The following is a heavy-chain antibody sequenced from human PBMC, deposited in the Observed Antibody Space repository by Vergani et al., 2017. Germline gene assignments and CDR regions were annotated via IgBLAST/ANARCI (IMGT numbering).Heavy chain of an antibody. CDR3: ARHEVVHYYDILTGYYNYYYGMDV. CDR2: IYTSGST. D-gene: IGHD3-9*01. V-gene: IGHV4-4*09. Sequence: QVQLQESGPGLVKPSETLSLTCTVSGGSISSYYWSWIRQPPGKGLEWIGYIYTSGSTNYNPSLKSRVTISVDTSKNQFSLKLSSVTAADTAVYYCARHEVVHYYDILTGYYNYYYGMDVWGQGTTVTVSS. J-gene: IGHJ6*02. CDR1: GGSISSYY.